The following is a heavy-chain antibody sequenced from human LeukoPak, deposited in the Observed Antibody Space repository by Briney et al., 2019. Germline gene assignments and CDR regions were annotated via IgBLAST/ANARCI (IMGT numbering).Heavy chain of an antibody. Sequence: PGGSLRLSCAASGFTFSSYAMSWVRQAPGKGLEWVSAISGSGGSTYYADSVKGRFTISRDNSKNTLYLQMNSLRAEDTAVYYCAKGSMIVVVITPFDYWGQGTLVTVSS. CDR2: ISGSGGST. CDR3: AKGSMIVVVITPFDY. D-gene: IGHD3-22*01. CDR1: GFTFSSYA. V-gene: IGHV3-23*01. J-gene: IGHJ4*02.